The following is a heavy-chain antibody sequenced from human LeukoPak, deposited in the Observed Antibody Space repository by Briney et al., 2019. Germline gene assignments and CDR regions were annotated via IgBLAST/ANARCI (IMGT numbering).Heavy chain of an antibody. Sequence: PGGSLRLSCAASGFTFSSYSMNWVRQAPGKGLEWVSSISSSSSYIYYADSVKGRFTISRDNAKNSLYLQMNSLRAEDTAVYYCARDCLYYYDSSGYFDYWGQGTLVTVSS. V-gene: IGHV3-21*01. CDR1: GFTFSSYS. CDR3: ARDCLYYYDSSGYFDY. J-gene: IGHJ4*02. D-gene: IGHD3-22*01. CDR2: ISSSSSYI.